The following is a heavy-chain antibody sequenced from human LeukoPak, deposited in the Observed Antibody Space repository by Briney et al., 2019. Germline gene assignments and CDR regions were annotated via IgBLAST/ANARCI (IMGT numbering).Heavy chain of an antibody. D-gene: IGHD3-22*01. CDR3: ARDLGYYYDSSGYYENWFDP. CDR1: GYTFTGYY. Sequence: GASVKVSSKASGYTFTGYYMHWVRQAPGQGLEWMGRIDPNSGGTNYAQKFQGRVTMTRDTSISTAYMELSRLRSDDTAVYYCARDLGYYYDSSGYYENWFDPWGQGTLVTVSS. V-gene: IGHV1-2*06. CDR2: IDPNSGGT. J-gene: IGHJ5*02.